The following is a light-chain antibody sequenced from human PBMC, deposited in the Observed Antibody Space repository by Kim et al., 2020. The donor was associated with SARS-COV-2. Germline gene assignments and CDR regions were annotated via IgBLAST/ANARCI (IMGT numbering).Light chain of an antibody. J-gene: IGKJ4*01. CDR3: QQANGALA. Sequence: SASVGDRVTITYRASQGISTWLVWYQQKPGKAAKLLIYAASNLQSGVQSRFSGSGSETDFTLTISSLQPEDFATYYCQQANGALAFGGGTKVEIK. CDR2: AAS. V-gene: IGKV1-12*01. CDR1: QGISTW.